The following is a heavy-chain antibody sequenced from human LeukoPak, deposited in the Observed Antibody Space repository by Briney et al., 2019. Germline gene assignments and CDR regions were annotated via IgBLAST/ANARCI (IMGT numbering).Heavy chain of an antibody. D-gene: IGHD6-19*01. J-gene: IGHJ4*02. CDR3: ARVGYSSGWYLDY. Sequence: SETLSLTCTVSGGSISGSSYYWGWIRQPPGKGLEWIGEINHSGSTNYNPSLKSRVTTSVDTSKNQFSLKLSSVTAADTAVYYCARVGYSSGWYLDYWGQGTLVTVSS. CDR2: INHSGST. V-gene: IGHV4-39*07. CDR1: GGSISGSSYY.